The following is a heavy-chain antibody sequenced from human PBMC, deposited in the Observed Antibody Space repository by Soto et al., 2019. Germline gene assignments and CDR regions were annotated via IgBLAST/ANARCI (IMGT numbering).Heavy chain of an antibody. J-gene: IGHJ5*02. CDR1: GGTFSSYA. D-gene: IGHD6-19*01. V-gene: IGHV1-69*01. Sequence: QVQLVQSGAEVKKPGSSVKVSCKASGGTFSSYAISWVRQAPGQGLEWMGGIIPIFGTANYAQKFQGRVTITADESTSTAYMELSSLRSEDTAVYYCARPVDTTTISGWDENWFDPWGQGTLVTVSS. CDR3: ARPVDTTTISGWDENWFDP. CDR2: IIPIFGTA.